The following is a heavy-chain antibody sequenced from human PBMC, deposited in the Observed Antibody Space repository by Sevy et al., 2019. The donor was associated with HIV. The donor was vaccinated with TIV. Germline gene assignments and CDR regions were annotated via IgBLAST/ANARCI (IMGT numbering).Heavy chain of an antibody. Sequence: SETLSLTCAVYGGSFSGYYWSWIRQPPGKGLEWIGEINHSGSTNYDPSLKSRVTISVDTSKNQLSLKMSSVTAADTAVYYCARDCSGPGCSHAFDIWGQGTMVTVSS. J-gene: IGHJ3*02. CDR1: GGSFSGYY. CDR3: ARDCSGPGCSHAFDI. V-gene: IGHV4-34*01. CDR2: INHSGST. D-gene: IGHD2-15*01.